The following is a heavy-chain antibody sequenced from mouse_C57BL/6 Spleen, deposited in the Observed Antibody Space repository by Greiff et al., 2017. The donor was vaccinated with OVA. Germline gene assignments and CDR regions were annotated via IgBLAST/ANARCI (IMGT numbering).Heavy chain of an antibody. CDR1: GFTFSDYG. D-gene: IGHD1-1*01. J-gene: IGHJ2*01. Sequence: EVQLVESGGGLVKPGGSLKLSCAASGFTFSDYGMHWVRQAPEKGLEWVAYISSGSSTIYYADTVKGRFTISRDNAKNTLFLQMTSLRSEDTAMYYCARNGVTTVVATPFDYWGQGTTLTVSS. CDR2: ISSGSSTI. CDR3: ARNGVTTVVATPFDY. V-gene: IGHV5-17*01.